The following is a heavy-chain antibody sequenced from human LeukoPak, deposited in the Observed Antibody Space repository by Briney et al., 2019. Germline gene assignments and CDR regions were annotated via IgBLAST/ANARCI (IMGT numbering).Heavy chain of an antibody. CDR2: IIPIFGTA. CDR1: GGTFSSYA. V-gene: IGHV1-69*05. Sequence: SVKVSCKXSGGTFSSYAISWVRQAPGQGLEWMGRIIPIFGTANYAQKLQGRVTMTTDTSTSTAYMELRSLRSDDTAVYYCARAKDSSSRSTFHYYYYYYMDVWGKGTTVTVSS. J-gene: IGHJ6*03. CDR3: ARAKDSSSRSTFHYYYYYYMDV. D-gene: IGHD6-13*01.